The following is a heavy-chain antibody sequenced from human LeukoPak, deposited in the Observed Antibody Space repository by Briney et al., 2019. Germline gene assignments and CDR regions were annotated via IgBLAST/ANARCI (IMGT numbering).Heavy chain of an antibody. J-gene: IGHJ4*02. CDR1: GVTFRTYG. CDR3: AKESRVMGIAGRSLHY. V-gene: IGHV3-33*06. Sequence: PGGSLRLSCAESGVTFRTYGMHWVRQAPGKGLEWVAVMWYDGTNEYYADSVKGRFTISRDNSKNTLYLQMNSLRAGDTAVYYCAKESRVMGIAGRSLHYWGQGTLVTVSS. CDR2: MWYDGTNE. D-gene: IGHD6-13*01.